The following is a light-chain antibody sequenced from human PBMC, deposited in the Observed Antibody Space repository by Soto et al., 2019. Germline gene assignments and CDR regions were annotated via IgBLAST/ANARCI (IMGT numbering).Light chain of an antibody. Sequence: DIQMTQSPSSLSASVGDRVTITCRASQGISNYLAWYQQKPGKVPKLLIYAASTLQSGVPSRFSGSGSGTDFNLTISSLQPEDVASYYCQKYNSALFTFGPGTKVDIK. J-gene: IGKJ3*01. V-gene: IGKV1-27*01. CDR2: AAS. CDR3: QKYNSALFT. CDR1: QGISNY.